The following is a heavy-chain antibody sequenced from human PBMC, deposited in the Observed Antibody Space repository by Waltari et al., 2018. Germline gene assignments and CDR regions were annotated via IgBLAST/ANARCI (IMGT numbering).Heavy chain of an antibody. Sequence: QVQLQESGPGLVKPSETLSLTCTVSGGSISSYYWSWIRQPPGKGLEWIGYINTSGSTTYIPSLKSRVTISVDTSKNQFSLKLSSVTAADTAVYYCASHYYDSSGYYMGYYYYYMDVWGKGTTVTVSS. CDR3: ASHYYDSSGYYMGYYYYYMDV. CDR2: INTSGST. J-gene: IGHJ6*03. D-gene: IGHD3-22*01. V-gene: IGHV4-4*09. CDR1: GGSISSYY.